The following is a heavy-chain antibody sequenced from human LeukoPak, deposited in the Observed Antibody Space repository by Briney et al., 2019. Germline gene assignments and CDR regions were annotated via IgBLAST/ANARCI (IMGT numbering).Heavy chain of an antibody. CDR3: ARGENYSNYVGGNWFDP. J-gene: IGHJ5*02. CDR2: ISAYNGNT. V-gene: IGHV1-18*01. D-gene: IGHD4-11*01. Sequence: ASVKVSCKASGYTFTSYGISWVRQAPGQGLEWMGWISAYNGNTNYAQKLQGRVTMTTDTSTSTAYMELRSLRSDDTAVYYCARGENYSNYVGGNWFDPWGQGTLVTVSS. CDR1: GYTFTSYG.